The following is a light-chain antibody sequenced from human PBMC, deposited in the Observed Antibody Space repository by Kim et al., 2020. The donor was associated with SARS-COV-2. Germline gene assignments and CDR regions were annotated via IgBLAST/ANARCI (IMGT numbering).Light chain of an antibody. V-gene: IGKV1-39*01. Sequence: SVGDRVTITCRASQSISSHLNWYQQKPGKAPKLLIYAASSLHSAVPSRFSGTGSGTDFTLTISSLQPEDFATYYCQQGYSSPQITFGQGTRLEIK. CDR2: AAS. J-gene: IGKJ5*01. CDR3: QQGYSSPQIT. CDR1: QSISSH.